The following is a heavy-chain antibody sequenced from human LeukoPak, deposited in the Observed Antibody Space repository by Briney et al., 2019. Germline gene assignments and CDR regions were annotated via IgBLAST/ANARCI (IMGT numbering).Heavy chain of an antibody. CDR2: ISYDGSNK. J-gene: IGHJ4*02. CDR3: ASQGSRWYGRQVDY. D-gene: IGHD6-19*01. Sequence: PGRSLRLSCAASGFPFSSYTMHWVRPTPGKGLEWVAVISYDGSNKYYADSVKGRFTISRDNSKNTLYLQMNSLRAEDTAVYYCASQGSRWYGRQVDYWGQGTLVTVSS. V-gene: IGHV3-30-3*01. CDR1: GFPFSSYT.